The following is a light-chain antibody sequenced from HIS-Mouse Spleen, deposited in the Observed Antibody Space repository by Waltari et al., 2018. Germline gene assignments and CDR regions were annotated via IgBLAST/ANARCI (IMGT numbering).Light chain of an antibody. CDR1: ALPTQY. CDR3: QSADSSGTGWV. J-gene: IGLJ3*02. Sequence: SYELTQLPSVSVSPGQTARITCSGDALPTQYAYWYQQKPGQAPVLVIYKDSERPSGIPERFSGSSSGTTVTLTISGVQAEEEADYYCQSADSSGTGWVFGGGTKLTVL. V-gene: IGLV3-25*02. CDR2: KDS.